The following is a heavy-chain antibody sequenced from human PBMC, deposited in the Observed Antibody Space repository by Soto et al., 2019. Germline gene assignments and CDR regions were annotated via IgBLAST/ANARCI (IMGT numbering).Heavy chain of an antibody. CDR2: ISGSGEST. CDR1: GVTFSTYA. CDR3: AKWEAGTMVRGVIRAFDY. D-gene: IGHD3-10*01. Sequence: EVQLWESGGGLAQPGGSLRLSCAASGVTFSTYAMTWVRQAPGKGLEWVSAISGSGESTYSADSVEGRFTISRDNSKNTVYLQMNSLRAEDTALYYCAKWEAGTMVRGVIRAFDYWGQGTLVTVSS. V-gene: IGHV3-23*01. J-gene: IGHJ4*02.